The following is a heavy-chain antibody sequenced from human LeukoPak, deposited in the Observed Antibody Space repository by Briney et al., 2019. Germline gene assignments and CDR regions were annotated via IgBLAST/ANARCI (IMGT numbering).Heavy chain of an antibody. CDR2: ISSSKTYI. Sequence: GGSLRLSCAGSGFNFIDNSMHWVRQAPGGGLEWVSSISSSKTYIYYRDSVKGRFSISRDNAKNSFFLQMNSLRVEDTAVYFCARGYCSGTSCYMFDSWGQGTRVIVSS. CDR1: GFNFIDNS. CDR3: ARGYCSGTSCYMFDS. J-gene: IGHJ4*02. V-gene: IGHV3-21*01. D-gene: IGHD2-2*01.